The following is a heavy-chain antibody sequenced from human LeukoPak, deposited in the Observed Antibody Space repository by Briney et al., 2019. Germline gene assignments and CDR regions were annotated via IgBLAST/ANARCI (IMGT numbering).Heavy chain of an antibody. V-gene: IGHV4-39*01. J-gene: IGHJ4*02. D-gene: IGHD2-2*01. CDR1: GGSVSSSTYD. CDR3: VRRVLSFSRPSSFDY. CDR2: IYYSGTT. Sequence: TSETLSLTCSVSGGSVSSSTYDWGWIRQPPGKGLEWIGNIYYSGTTYYNPSLKSRVTISIDTSKKQFSLKLTSVTAADTAVYYCVRRVLSFSRPSSFDYWGQGILVTLSS.